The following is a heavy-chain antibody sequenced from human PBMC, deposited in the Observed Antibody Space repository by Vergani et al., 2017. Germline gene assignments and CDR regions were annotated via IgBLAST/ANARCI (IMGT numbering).Heavy chain of an antibody. V-gene: IGHV3-23*01. CDR3: VGDSSSWSSWFDP. Sequence: EVQLLESGGGLVQPGGSLRLSCAASGFTFSSYAMSWVRQAPGKGLEWVSAIRGSGGSTYYADSVKGRFTISRDNSKNTLYLQMNSLRAEETAVYYCVGDSSSWSSWFDPWGQGTLVTVSS. CDR2: IRGSGGST. J-gene: IGHJ5*02. D-gene: IGHD6-13*01. CDR1: GFTFSSYA.